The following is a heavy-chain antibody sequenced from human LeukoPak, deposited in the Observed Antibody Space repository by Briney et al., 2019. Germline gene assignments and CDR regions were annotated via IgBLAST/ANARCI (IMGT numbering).Heavy chain of an antibody. Sequence: ASVKVSCRASGYTFTSYGISWVRQAPGQGLEWMGWISAYNGNTNYAQKLQGRVSMTRDTSISTAYMELSSLRSDDTAVYYCTRGGDYEGPNYFDYWGQGTLVTVSS. CDR1: GYTFTSYG. CDR3: TRGGDYEGPNYFDY. CDR2: ISAYNGNT. J-gene: IGHJ4*02. V-gene: IGHV1-18*01. D-gene: IGHD3-22*01.